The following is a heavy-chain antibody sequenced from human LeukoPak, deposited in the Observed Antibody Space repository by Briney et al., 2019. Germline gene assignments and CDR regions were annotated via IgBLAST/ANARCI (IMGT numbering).Heavy chain of an antibody. Sequence: TSETLSLTCTVSGGSISSSGYHWSWIRQHPGKGLEWIGYIYYIGSTYYNPSLKSRVIISVDTSNNQFSLNLSSVTAADTAVYYCARFRKNYYDSSGSLAFDIWGQGTMVTVSS. J-gene: IGHJ3*02. CDR3: ARFRKNYYDSSGSLAFDI. D-gene: IGHD3-22*01. CDR1: GGSISSSGYH. V-gene: IGHV4-31*03. CDR2: IYYIGST.